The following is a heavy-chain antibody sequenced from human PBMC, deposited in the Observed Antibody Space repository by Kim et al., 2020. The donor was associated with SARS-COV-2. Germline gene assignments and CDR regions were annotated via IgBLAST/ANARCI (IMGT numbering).Heavy chain of an antibody. Sequence: YATPGKGRFTISRENSKNTLYMQMNSLGAEDTAVYYWAKSLSSIWYVDYWGQGTLVTVSS. V-gene: IGHV3-23*01. CDR3: AKSLSSIWYVDY. J-gene: IGHJ4*02. D-gene: IGHD6-13*01.